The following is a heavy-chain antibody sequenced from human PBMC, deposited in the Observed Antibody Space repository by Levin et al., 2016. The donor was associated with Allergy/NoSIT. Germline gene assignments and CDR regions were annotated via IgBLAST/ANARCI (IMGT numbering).Heavy chain of an antibody. CDR2: IVVGSGNT. CDR1: GFTFTSSA. Sequence: SVKVSCKASGFTFTSSAVQWVRQARGQRLEWIGWIVVGSGNTNYAQKFQERVTITRDMSTSTAYMELSSLRSEDTAVYYCAAAQEPAAYYFDYWGQGTLVTVSS. CDR3: AAAQEPAAYYFDY. V-gene: IGHV1-58*01. J-gene: IGHJ4*02.